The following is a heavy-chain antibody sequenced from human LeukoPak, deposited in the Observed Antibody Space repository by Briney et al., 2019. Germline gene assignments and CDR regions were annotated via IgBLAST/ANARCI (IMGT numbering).Heavy chain of an antibody. CDR2: ITGSGDST. D-gene: IGHD3-10*01. CDR3: ARGPYGTDY. J-gene: IGHJ4*02. CDR1: GFTFSSYA. Sequence: GGSLRLSCAASGFTFSSYAMSWVRQAPGKGLEWVSAITGSGDSTYYADSVKGRFTISRDNSKNTLYLQMNSLRAEDTAVYYCARGPYGTDYWGQGTLVTVSS. V-gene: IGHV3-23*01.